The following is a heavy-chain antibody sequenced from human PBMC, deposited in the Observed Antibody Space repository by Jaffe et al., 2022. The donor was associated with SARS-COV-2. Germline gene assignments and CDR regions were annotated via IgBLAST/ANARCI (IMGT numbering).Heavy chain of an antibody. Sequence: QVQLQESGPGLVKPSETLSLTCTVSGGSISSYYWSWIRQPPGKGLEWIGYIYYSGSTNYNPSLKSRVTISVDTSKNQFSLKLSSVTAADTAVYYCARHLVGYCSGGSCYIDAFDIWGQGTMVTVSS. CDR3: ARHLVGYCSGGSCYIDAFDI. D-gene: IGHD2-15*01. CDR1: GGSISSYY. J-gene: IGHJ3*02. V-gene: IGHV4-59*08. CDR2: IYYSGST.